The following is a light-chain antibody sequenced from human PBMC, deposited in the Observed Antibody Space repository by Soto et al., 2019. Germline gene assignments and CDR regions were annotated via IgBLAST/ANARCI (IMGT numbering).Light chain of an antibody. Sequence: DIQVTQSPPTLSSSVGDICTITGRASQTISTWMAWYQQKPGKAPKLLVYDASTRATGIPARFSGSGSGTEFTLTISSLQSEDFAVYYCQQYNNWPLFGQGTRLEIK. V-gene: IGKV1-5*01. CDR2: DAS. CDR1: QTISTW. CDR3: QQYNNWPL. J-gene: IGKJ5*01.